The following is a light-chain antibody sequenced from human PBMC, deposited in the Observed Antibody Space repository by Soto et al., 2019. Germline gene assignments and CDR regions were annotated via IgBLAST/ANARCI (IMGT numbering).Light chain of an antibody. V-gene: IGKV3-20*01. CDR2: GAS. Sequence: EVALTQSPGTLSLSPGARATLSCRASQSIDKNYLTWYQQKPGQAPRLLIYGASSRATGIPDRFSGSGSGTDFTLTISRLEPEDFAVYYCQQYGSSPTFGQGTKVDIK. CDR1: QSIDKNY. J-gene: IGKJ1*01. CDR3: QQYGSSPT.